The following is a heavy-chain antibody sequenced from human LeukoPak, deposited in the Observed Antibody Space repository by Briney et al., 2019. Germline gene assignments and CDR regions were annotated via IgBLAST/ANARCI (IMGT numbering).Heavy chain of an antibody. CDR2: IKQDGGEI. Sequence: GGSLRLSCAASGFTFSSYSMNWVRQAPGKGLEWVANIKQDGGEIYYVDSVKGRFTISRDNTKNSLYLQMNSLRAEDTAVYYCARSSYSSSSSVWGQGTMVTVSS. V-gene: IGHV3-7*03. D-gene: IGHD6-6*01. CDR1: GFTFSSYS. J-gene: IGHJ3*01. CDR3: ARSSYSSSSSV.